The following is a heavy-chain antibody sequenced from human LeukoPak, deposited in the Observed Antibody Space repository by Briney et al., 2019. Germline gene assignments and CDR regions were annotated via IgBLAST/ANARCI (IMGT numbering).Heavy chain of an antibody. Sequence: PGRSLRLTCAASGLTFRSYGMHWVRQAPGKGLEWVSSISSSSTYRYYADSLKGRFTISRDNAKNSLDLQMNTLRAEDTAVYYCARGSMAYDYWGQGTLVTVSS. CDR3: ARGSMAYDY. J-gene: IGHJ4*02. V-gene: IGHV3-21*01. CDR2: ISSSSTYR. CDR1: GLTFRSYG. D-gene: IGHD2/OR15-2a*01.